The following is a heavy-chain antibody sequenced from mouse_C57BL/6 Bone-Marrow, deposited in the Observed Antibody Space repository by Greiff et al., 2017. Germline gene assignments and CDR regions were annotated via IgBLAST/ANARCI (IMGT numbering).Heavy chain of an antibody. D-gene: IGHD1-1*01. CDR1: GFTFSSYA. V-gene: IGHV5-4*03. J-gene: IGHJ3*02. CDR3: ARGIYGGY. Sequence: EVKLVESGGGLVKPGGSLKLSCAASGFTFSSYAMSWVRQTPEKRLEWVATISDGGSYTYYPDNVKGRFTLSRDKAKNNLYLQMSHLKSEDTARYYGARGIYGGYWGQGTLVTVSA. CDR2: ISDGGSYT.